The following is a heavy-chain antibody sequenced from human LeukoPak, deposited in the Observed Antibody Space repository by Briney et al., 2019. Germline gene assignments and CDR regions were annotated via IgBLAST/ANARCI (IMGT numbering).Heavy chain of an antibody. Sequence: ASVQVTCKASGYTFTCHYMHWVGQAPGPGHAWMGIIKPSRGSTSYAQKFQGRVTMTRDTSTSTVYMELSSLRSEDTAVYYCAREVYDSSGYYDTYYFDYWGQGTLVTVSS. CDR3: AREVYDSSGYYDTYYFDY. V-gene: IGHV1-46*01. J-gene: IGHJ4*02. D-gene: IGHD3-22*01. CDR2: IKPSRGST. CDR1: GYTFTCHY.